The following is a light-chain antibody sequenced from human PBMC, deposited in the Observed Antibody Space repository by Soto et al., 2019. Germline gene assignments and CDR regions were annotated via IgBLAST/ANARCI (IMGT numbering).Light chain of an antibody. V-gene: IGKV1-39*01. J-gene: IGKJ2*01. CDR3: QHASS. CDR2: SAS. CDR1: QTIGTS. Sequence: DMQMTQSPSSLSASVGDRLTITCRASQTIGTSLNWYQQRPGKAPTLLIYSASTLQSGVPSRLTGSGSGTDFTLTLSGLQPEDFATYYCQHASSFGQGTKVEIK.